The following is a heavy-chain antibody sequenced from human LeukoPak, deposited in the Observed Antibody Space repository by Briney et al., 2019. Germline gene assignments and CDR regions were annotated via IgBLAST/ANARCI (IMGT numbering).Heavy chain of an antibody. V-gene: IGHV1-46*03. J-gene: IGHJ4*02. D-gene: IGHD3-9*01. CDR2: INPSGGST. CDR3: ARGESNYDILTGYLDY. CDR1: GYTFTSYY. Sequence: ASVKVSCKASGYTFTSYYMHWVRQAPGQGLEWMGIINPSGGSTSYAQKFQGRVTMPRDTSTSTVYMELSSLRSEDTAVYYCARGESNYDILTGYLDYWGQGTLVTVSS.